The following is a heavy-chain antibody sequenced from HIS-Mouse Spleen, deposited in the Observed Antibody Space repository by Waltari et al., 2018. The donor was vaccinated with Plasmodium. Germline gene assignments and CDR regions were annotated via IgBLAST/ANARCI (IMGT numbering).Heavy chain of an antibody. J-gene: IGHJ4*02. V-gene: IGHV2-70*15. CDR3: ARHKKRGQLVRGYFDY. Sequence: QVTLRESGPALVKPTQTLTLTCTFSGFSLSTSGMCISWILQPPGTAMEWLARIDWDDDKYYSTSLKTRLTISKDTSKNQVVLTMTNMDPVDTATYYCARHKKRGQLVRGYFDYWGQGTLVTVSS. CDR2: IDWDDDK. CDR1: GFSLSTSGMC. D-gene: IGHD6-6*01.